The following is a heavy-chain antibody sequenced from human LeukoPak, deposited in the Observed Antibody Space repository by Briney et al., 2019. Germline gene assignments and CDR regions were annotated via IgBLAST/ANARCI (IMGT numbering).Heavy chain of an antibody. V-gene: IGHV4-59*12. CDR2: IYYSGST. J-gene: IGHJ4*02. CDR3: ARGSGPLDY. Sequence: SETLSLTCTVSGGSISSYYWSWIRQPPGKGLEWIGCIYYSGSTNYNPSLKSRVTMSVDTSKNQFSLKLSSVTAADTAVYYCARGSGPLDYWGQGTLVTVSS. CDR1: GGSISSYY. D-gene: IGHD2-8*02.